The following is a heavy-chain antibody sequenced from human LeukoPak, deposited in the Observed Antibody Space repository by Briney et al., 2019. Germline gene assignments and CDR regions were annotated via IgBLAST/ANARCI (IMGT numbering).Heavy chain of an antibody. D-gene: IGHD6-13*01. V-gene: IGHV4-59*08. CDR2: IYYSGST. J-gene: IGHJ5*02. CDR3: ARVPRIAAAGFWFDP. Sequence: SETLSLTCTVSGGSISSYYWSWIRQPPGKGLEWIGYIYYSGSTNYNPSLKSRVTIPVDTSKNQFSLKLSSVTAADTAVYYCARVPRIAAAGFWFDPWGQGTLVTVSS. CDR1: GGSISSYY.